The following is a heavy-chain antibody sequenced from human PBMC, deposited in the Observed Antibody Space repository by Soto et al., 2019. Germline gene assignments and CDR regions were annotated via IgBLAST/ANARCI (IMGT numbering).Heavy chain of an antibody. V-gene: IGHV3-23*01. Sequence: GVSLRLSCAASGFTFSHYAMSWVRHAPGKGLEWVSTIAADGGSTYYGDSVKGRFSISRDNSKNTLFLQLNSLRAEDTAVYYCARKYHFGSGSYLYYFDYWGQGGLVTVSS. CDR1: GFTFSHYA. D-gene: IGHD3-10*01. J-gene: IGHJ4*02. CDR3: ARKYHFGSGSYLYYFDY. CDR2: IAADGGST.